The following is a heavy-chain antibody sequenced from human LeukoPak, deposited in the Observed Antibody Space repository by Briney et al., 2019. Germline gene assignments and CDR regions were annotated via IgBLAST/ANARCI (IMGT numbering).Heavy chain of an antibody. J-gene: IGHJ5*02. Sequence: GGSLRLSCAASGFTVSSNYMSWVRQAPGKGLEWVSYISLSGDTIYYADSVKGRFTISRDNAKNSLYLQINSLRAEDTAIYYCARGPPLFDPWGQGTLVTVSS. CDR2: ISLSGDTI. CDR1: GFTVSSNY. CDR3: ARGPPLFDP. V-gene: IGHV3-11*04.